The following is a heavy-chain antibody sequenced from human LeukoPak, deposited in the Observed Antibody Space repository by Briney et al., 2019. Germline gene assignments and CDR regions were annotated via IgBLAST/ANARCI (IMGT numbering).Heavy chain of an antibody. D-gene: IGHD3-22*01. J-gene: IGHJ4*02. CDR2: IRYDGSHK. CDR1: GFTVFNYW. V-gene: IGHV3-30*02. CDR3: AKSFSDSSGYYLQYYFDY. Sequence: GGSLRLSCAASGFTVFNYWMSWVRQAPGKGLEWVAFIRYDGSHKYYADSVKGRFTISRDNSKNTLYLQMNSLRAEDMAVYYCAKSFSDSSGYYLQYYFDYWGQGTLVTVSS.